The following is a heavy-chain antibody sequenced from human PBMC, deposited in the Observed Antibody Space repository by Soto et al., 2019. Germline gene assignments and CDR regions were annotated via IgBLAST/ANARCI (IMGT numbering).Heavy chain of an antibody. J-gene: IGHJ6*02. CDR1: RGSISSSTYY. Sequence: QLQLQESGPGLVKPSETLSLTCTVSRGSISSSTYYWGWIRQPPGKGLEWIGRIYYSGSAYYNPSLRSRVTISKDTSKNQFSLRLSSVTAADTAVYYCARHGVDYGDYASYYYYGMDVWGRGTTVTVSS. CDR2: IYYSGSA. D-gene: IGHD4-17*01. CDR3: ARHGVDYGDYASYYYYGMDV. V-gene: IGHV4-39*01.